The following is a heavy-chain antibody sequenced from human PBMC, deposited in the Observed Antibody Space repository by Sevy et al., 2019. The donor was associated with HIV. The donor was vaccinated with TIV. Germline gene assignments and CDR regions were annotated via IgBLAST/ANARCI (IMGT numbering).Heavy chain of an antibody. CDR3: ARPRANYVDHYFFFAMDV. V-gene: IGHV3-30-3*01. D-gene: IGHD4-17*01. Sequence: GGSLRLSCAASGFALSNYYAMHWVRQAPGKGLEWVALISYDGSDKYYTDSVKGRFTISRDNFKNTLYLQMNSLTTEDTAVYYCARPRANYVDHYFFFAMDVWGQGTTVTVSS. CDR2: ISYDGSDK. J-gene: IGHJ6*02. CDR1: GFALSNYYA.